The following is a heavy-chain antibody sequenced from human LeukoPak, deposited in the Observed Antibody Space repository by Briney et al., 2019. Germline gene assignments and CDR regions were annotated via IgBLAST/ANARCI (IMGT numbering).Heavy chain of an antibody. CDR1: GFTFSDYY. CDR3: ARDGSGPYYYYGMDV. CDR2: ISSSSSYT. Sequence: GGSPRLSCAASGFTFSDYYMSWIRQAPGRGLEWVSYISSSSSYTNYADSVKGRFTISRDNAKNSLYLQMNSLRAEDTAVYYCARDGSGPYYYYGMDVWGKGTTVTVSS. V-gene: IGHV3-11*06. J-gene: IGHJ6*04. D-gene: IGHD3-10*01.